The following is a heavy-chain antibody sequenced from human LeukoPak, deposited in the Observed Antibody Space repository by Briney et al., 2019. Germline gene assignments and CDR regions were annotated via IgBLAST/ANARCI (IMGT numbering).Heavy chain of an antibody. CDR2: INPNSGGT. Sequence: ASVKVSCKASGYTFTGCYMHWVRQAPGQGLEWMGRINPNSGGTNYAQKFQGRVTVTRDTSISTAYMELSRLTSDDTAVYYCARGAETTTNWFDPWGQGTLVTVSS. V-gene: IGHV1-2*06. J-gene: IGHJ5*02. CDR3: ARGAETTTNWFDP. D-gene: IGHD1-7*01. CDR1: GYTFTGCY.